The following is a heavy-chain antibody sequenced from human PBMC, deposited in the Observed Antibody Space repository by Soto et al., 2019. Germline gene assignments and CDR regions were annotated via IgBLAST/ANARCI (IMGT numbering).Heavy chain of an antibody. CDR2: ISGSGGST. D-gene: IGHD3-10*01. V-gene: IGHV3-23*01. J-gene: IGHJ5*02. CDR1: GFPLSSYA. CDR3: AKYRYYYGSGSPPSWFDP. Sequence: GGSLRLSCAASGFPLSSYAMSWVRQAPGKGLEWVSAISGSGGSTYYADSVKGRFTISRDNSKNTLYLQMNSLRAEDTAVYYCAKYRYYYGSGSPPSWFDPWGQGTLVTVSS.